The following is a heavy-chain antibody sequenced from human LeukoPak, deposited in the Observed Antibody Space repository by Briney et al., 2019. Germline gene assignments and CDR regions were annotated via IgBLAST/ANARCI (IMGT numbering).Heavy chain of an antibody. CDR2: ISGIGGST. D-gene: IGHD3-10*01. CDR1: GFTFSSYA. Sequence: GGSLRLSCAASGFTFSSYAMSWVRQAPGKGLEWVSPISGIGGSTYYADSVKGRFTISRDDSKNTAYLQMTSLKTEDTAVYYCTRLTMVRGLILYFDYWSQGTLVTVSS. V-gene: IGHV3-23*01. CDR3: TRLTMVRGLILYFDY. J-gene: IGHJ4*02.